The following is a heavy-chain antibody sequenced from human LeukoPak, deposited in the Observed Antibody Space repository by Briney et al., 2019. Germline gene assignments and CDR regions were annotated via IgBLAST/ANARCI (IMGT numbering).Heavy chain of an antibody. CDR1: GFTFRSYE. CDR3: GAARQYVGAFDI. V-gene: IGHV3-48*03. J-gene: IGHJ3*02. Sequence: AGSLRLSCAASGFTFRSYELYWVRQAPGKGLEWISYISSGGKTIKNADSVKGRFTISRDDASQSLYLQMKSLRAEDTAVYYCGAARQYVGAFDIWGQGTLVTVS. CDR2: ISSGGKTI. D-gene: IGHD3-16*01.